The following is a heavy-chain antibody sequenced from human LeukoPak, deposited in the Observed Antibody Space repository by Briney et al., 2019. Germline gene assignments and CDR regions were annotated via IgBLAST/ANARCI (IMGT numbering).Heavy chain of an antibody. J-gene: IGHJ4*02. V-gene: IGHV4-34*01. CDR2: INHSGST. CDR3: ARDVGARLSGF. D-gene: IGHD6-6*01. CDR1: GGSFSGYY. Sequence: SETLSLTCAVYGGSFSGYYWSWIRQPPGKGLEWIGEINHSGSTNYNPSLKSRVTISVDTSKNQFSLKLSSVTAADTAVYYCARDVGARLSGFWGQGTLVTVSS.